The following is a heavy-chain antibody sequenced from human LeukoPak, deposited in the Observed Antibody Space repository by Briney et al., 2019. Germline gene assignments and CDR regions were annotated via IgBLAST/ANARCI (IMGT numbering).Heavy chain of an antibody. Sequence: KASETLSLICAVYGGSFRGYYWSWIRQPPGKGLEWSGEINHSGSTNYNPSLKSRVTISVDTSKNQYSLKQSSVTAEETAVYYCARIWSNCSSGSCYSTGIGYWGQGTLVTVSS. D-gene: IGHD2-15*01. CDR3: ARIWSNCSSGSCYSTGIGY. CDR2: INHSGST. J-gene: IGHJ4*02. V-gene: IGHV4-34*01. CDR1: GGSFRGYY.